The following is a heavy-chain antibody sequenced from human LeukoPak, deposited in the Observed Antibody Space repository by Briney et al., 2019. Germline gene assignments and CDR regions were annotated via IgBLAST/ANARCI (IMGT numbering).Heavy chain of an antibody. CDR1: GFTFSSYG. CDR2: ISGSGGST. V-gene: IGHV3-23*01. D-gene: IGHD1-26*01. Sequence: GGSLRLSCAASGFTFSSYGMHWVRQAPGKGLEWVAAISGSGGSTYYADSVEGRFTISRDNSKNTLYLQMNSLRVEDTALYYCARQVGPDYWGQGTLVTVSS. J-gene: IGHJ4*02. CDR3: ARQVGPDY.